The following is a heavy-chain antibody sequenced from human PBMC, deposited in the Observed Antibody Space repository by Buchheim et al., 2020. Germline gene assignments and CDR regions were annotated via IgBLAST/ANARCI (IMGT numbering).Heavy chain of an antibody. V-gene: IGHV1-2*02. J-gene: IGHJ6*02. CDR2: INPNSGGT. D-gene: IGHD1-14*01. CDR1: GYTFTGYY. CDR3: ARDAPLHRLPSTAGGLYYYYGMDV. Sequence: QVQLVQSGAEVKKPGASVKVPCKASGYTFTGYYMHWVRQAPGQGLEWMGWINPNSGGTNYAQKFQGRVTMTRDTSISTAYMELSRLRSDDTAVYYCARDAPLHRLPSTAGGLYYYYGMDVWGQGTT.